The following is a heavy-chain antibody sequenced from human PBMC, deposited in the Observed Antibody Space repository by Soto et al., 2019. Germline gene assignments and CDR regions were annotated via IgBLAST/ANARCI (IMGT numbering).Heavy chain of an antibody. V-gene: IGHV4-34*01. D-gene: IGHD2-15*01. Sequence: QVQLQQWGAGLLKPSETLSLTCAVYGGSFSGYYWSWIRQPPGKGLEWIGEINHSGSTNYNPSHKSRVTISIDTSKNQFSLKLSSVTAADTAVYYCARGLGYCSGGSCYRDAFDIWGQGTMVTVSS. CDR2: INHSGST. J-gene: IGHJ3*02. CDR1: GGSFSGYY. CDR3: ARGLGYCSGGSCYRDAFDI.